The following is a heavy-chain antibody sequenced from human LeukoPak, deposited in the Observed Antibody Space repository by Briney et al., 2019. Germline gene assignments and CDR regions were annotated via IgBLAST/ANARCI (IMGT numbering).Heavy chain of an antibody. CDR3: ARGGSSWYDGIDY. V-gene: IGHV4-59*01. D-gene: IGHD6-13*01. J-gene: IGHJ4*02. CDR1: GGSISSYY. Sequence: SGTLSLTCTVSGGSISSYYWNWIRQPPGKGLEWIGYIYYSGSTNYNPSLKSRVTMSVDTSKNQFSLKLNSVTAADTAVYYCARGGSSWYDGIDYWGQGTLVTVSS. CDR2: IYYSGST.